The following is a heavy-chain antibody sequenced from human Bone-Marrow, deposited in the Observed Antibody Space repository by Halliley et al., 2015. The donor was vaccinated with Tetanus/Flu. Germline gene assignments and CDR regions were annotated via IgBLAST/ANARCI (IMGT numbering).Heavy chain of an antibody. J-gene: IGHJ2*01. Sequence: SLRLSCTASGFSFSNSGLGWVRQPPRRGLEWVSSLSGSGRTTYYPDSVKGRFTISRDSSNNTLDLHLSSRRGEDTAIYYCAKAIQTVRYRESGLWGRGPL. CDR2: LSGSGRTT. D-gene: IGHD3-10*01. CDR3: AKAIQTVRYRESGL. CDR1: GFSFSNSG. V-gene: IGHV3-23*01.